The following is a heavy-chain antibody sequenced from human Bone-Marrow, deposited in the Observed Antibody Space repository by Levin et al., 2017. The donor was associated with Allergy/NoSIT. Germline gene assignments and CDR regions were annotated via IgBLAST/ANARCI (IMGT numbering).Heavy chain of an antibody. Sequence: GESLKISCAAPRLAFSNYGMHWVRQAPGKGLEWVAVIWYDGSNKYYADSVKGRFTVSRDNSRNTLYLQMNSLRVEDTAIYFCARDRWESLPASAWFDPWGQGTLVTVSS. V-gene: IGHV3-33*01. CDR1: RLAFSNYG. CDR2: IWYDGSNK. D-gene: IGHD1-26*01. CDR3: ARDRWESLPASAWFDP. J-gene: IGHJ5*02.